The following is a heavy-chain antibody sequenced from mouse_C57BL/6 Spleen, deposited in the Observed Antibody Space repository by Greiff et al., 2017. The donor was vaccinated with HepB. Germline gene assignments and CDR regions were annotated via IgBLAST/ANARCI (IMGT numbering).Heavy chain of an antibody. J-gene: IGHJ3*01. Sequence: VQLQQPGAELVKPGASVKLSCKASGYTFTSYWMHWVKQRPGQGLEWIGMIHPNSGSTNYNEKFKSKATLTVDKSSSTAYMQLSSLTSEDSAVYYCARGYDSKAWFAYWGQGTLVTVSA. CDR2: IHPNSGST. D-gene: IGHD2-4*01. V-gene: IGHV1-64*01. CDR3: ARGYDSKAWFAY. CDR1: GYTFTSYW.